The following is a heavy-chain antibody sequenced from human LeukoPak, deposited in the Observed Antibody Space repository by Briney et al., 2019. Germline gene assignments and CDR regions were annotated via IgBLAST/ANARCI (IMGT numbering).Heavy chain of an antibody. Sequence: GGSLRLSCVASGFTFSNYGMHWVRQAPGKGMEWGAVISYDGSNKYYADSAKGRFTISRDNSKTTLYLQMNSLRAEDTAVYYCAKDRYDSSEGWIDYWGQGTLVTVSS. CDR2: ISYDGSNK. CDR1: GFTFSNYG. CDR3: AKDRYDSSEGWIDY. J-gene: IGHJ4*02. V-gene: IGHV3-30*18. D-gene: IGHD3-22*01.